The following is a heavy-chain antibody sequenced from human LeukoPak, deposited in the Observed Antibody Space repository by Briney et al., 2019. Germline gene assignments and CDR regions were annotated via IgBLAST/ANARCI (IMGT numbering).Heavy chain of an antibody. Sequence: GGSLRLSCAASEFTFSNYWMHWVRQAPGKGLVWVAWITGDGSSTRYADSVKGRFTISRDNAKNTLYLQVKSLRAEDTAVYYCAGSNWPDYFDYWGQGALVTVSS. D-gene: IGHD1-1*01. CDR1: EFTFSNYW. CDR3: AGSNWPDYFDY. V-gene: IGHV3-74*01. CDR2: ITGDGSST. J-gene: IGHJ4*02.